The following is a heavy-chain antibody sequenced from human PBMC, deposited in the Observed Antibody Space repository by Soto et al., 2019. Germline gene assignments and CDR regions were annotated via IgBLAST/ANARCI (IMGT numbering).Heavy chain of an antibody. D-gene: IGHD5-18*01. CDR2: IWYDGSNK. J-gene: IGHJ6*02. V-gene: IGHV3-33*01. Sequence: GGSLRLSCAASGFTFSSYGMHWVRQAPGKGLEWVAVIWYDGSNKYYADSVKSRFTISRDNSKNTLYLQMNSLRAEDTAVYYCARGLSDTAMVRIGMDVWGQGTTVTVSS. CDR1: GFTFSSYG. CDR3: ARGLSDTAMVRIGMDV.